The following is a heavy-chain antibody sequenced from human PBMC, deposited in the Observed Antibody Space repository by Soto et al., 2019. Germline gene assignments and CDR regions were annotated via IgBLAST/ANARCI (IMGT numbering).Heavy chain of an antibody. CDR1: GFPFDDYG. CDR3: ARAPGYYGDFFDY. Sequence: EVQLVESGGSVVRPGGSLRLSCAAFGFPFDDYGMSWVRQAPGKGLEGVSGINRDGGSTGYADSVKGRFTISRDNAKNSLYLQMKSLRAEDTAFYYCARAPGYYGDFFDYWGQGTLVTVSS. D-gene: IGHD4-17*01. V-gene: IGHV3-20*04. CDR2: INRDGGST. J-gene: IGHJ4*02.